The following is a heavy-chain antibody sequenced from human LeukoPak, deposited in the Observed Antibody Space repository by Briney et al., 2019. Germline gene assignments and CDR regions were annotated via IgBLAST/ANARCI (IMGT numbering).Heavy chain of an antibody. CDR1: GFSFSSYG. CDR3: AKDVGSYCGGDCYSGFDY. D-gene: IGHD2-21*02. Sequence: GRSLRLSCVASGFSFSSYGMHWVRQAPGKGLEWVAVIWYDGSNKYDADSVKGRFTISRDNSKNTLYLQMNSLRAEDTAVYCCAKDVGSYCGGDCYSGFDYWGQGTLVTVSS. V-gene: IGHV3-33*06. CDR2: IWYDGSNK. J-gene: IGHJ4*02.